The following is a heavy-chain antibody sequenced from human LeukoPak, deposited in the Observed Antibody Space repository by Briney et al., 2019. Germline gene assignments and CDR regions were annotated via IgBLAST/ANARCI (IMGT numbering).Heavy chain of an antibody. Sequence: PSETLSLTCTVSGGSISSYYWSWIRQPPGKGLEWIGYIYYSGSTNYNPSLKSRVTVSVDTSKNQFSLKLSSVTAADTAVYYCAGASYDSSGVHWGQGTLVTVSS. CDR3: AGASYDSSGVH. CDR2: IYYSGST. V-gene: IGHV4-59*01. D-gene: IGHD3-22*01. J-gene: IGHJ4*02. CDR1: GGSISSYY.